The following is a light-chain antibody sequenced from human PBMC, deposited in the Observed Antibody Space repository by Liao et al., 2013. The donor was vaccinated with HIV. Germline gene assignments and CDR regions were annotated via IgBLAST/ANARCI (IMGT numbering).Light chain of an antibody. CDR3: QVWDSSTDHYV. V-gene: IGLV3-1*01. CDR1: KLGDKF. J-gene: IGLJ1*01. Sequence: SYELTQPPSVSASPGQTASITCSGDKLGDKFANWYQQKPGQSPVLVIYEAYKRPSGIPERFSGSNSGNTATLSISRVEAGDEAAYYCQVWDSSTDHYVFGTGTKVTVL. CDR2: EAY.